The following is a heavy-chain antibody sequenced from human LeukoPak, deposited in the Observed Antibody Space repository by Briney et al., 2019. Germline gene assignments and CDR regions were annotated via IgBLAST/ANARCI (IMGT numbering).Heavy chain of an antibody. D-gene: IGHD3-10*01. CDR3: ASQTYYYGSGSYWYFDY. CDR1: GFTFSSYA. CDR2: ISGSGGST. Sequence: GGSLRLSCAAPGFTFSSYAMSWVRQAPGKGLEWVSAISGSGGSTYYADSVKGRFTISRDNSKNTLYLQMNSLRAEDTAVYYCASQTYYYGSGSYWYFDYWGQGTLVTVSS. J-gene: IGHJ4*02. V-gene: IGHV3-23*01.